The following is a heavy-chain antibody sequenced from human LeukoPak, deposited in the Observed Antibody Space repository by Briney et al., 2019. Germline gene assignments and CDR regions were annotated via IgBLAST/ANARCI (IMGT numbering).Heavy chain of an antibody. CDR2: IYTSGST. V-gene: IGHV4-4*09. CDR1: GGSISSYY. D-gene: IGHD1-26*01. Sequence: PSETLSLTCTVSGGSISSYYWSWIRQPPGKGLEWIGYIYTSGSTNYNPPLKSRVTISVDTSKNQFSLKLSSVTAADTAVYYCARSRVGATPYFDYWGQGTLVTVSS. CDR3: ARSRVGATPYFDY. J-gene: IGHJ4*02.